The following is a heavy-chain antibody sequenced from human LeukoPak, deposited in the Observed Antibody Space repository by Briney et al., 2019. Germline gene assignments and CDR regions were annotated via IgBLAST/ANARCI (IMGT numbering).Heavy chain of an antibody. Sequence: GGTLRLSCAASGFTFDNYGMSWVRQAPGKGLEWVSSISGSGGSTYYADSVKGRFTISRDNSKNTLYLQMNSLRAEDTAVYYCAKRSGSREALDYWGQGTLVTVSS. CDR1: GFTFDNYG. V-gene: IGHV3-23*01. CDR3: AKRSGSREALDY. J-gene: IGHJ4*02. CDR2: ISGSGGST. D-gene: IGHD1-26*01.